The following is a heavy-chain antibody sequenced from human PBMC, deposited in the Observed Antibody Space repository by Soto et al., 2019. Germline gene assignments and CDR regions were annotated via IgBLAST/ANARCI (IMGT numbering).Heavy chain of an antibody. D-gene: IGHD2-21*02. CDR1: GGPITDYS. J-gene: IGHJ5*02. V-gene: IGHV4-4*07. CDR3: ARDQGVVVTADNWFDP. Sequence: SETLSLTCTVSGGPITDYSWVWIRQPAGKGLEWIGRIFSSGSTNYNPSLKGRITMSLDTSKNQFPLKLNSATATDTAVYFCARDQGVVVTADNWFDPWGQGILVTVSS. CDR2: IFSSGST.